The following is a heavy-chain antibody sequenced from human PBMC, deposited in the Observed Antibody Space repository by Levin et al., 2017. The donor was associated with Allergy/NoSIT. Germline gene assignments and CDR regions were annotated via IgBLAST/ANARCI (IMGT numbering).Heavy chain of an antibody. Sequence: LSLTCAASGFTFSSYWMSWVRQAPGKGLEWVANIKQDGSEKYYVDSVKGRFTISRDNAKNSLYLQMNSLRAEDTAVYYCATSSVGATMVGAFDIWGQGTMVTVSS. J-gene: IGHJ3*02. CDR1: GFTFSSYW. CDR2: IKQDGSEK. CDR3: ATSSVGATMVGAFDI. D-gene: IGHD1-26*01. V-gene: IGHV3-7*01.